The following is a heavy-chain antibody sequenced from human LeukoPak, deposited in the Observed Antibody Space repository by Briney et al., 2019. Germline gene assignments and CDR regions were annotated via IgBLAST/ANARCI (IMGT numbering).Heavy chain of an antibody. V-gene: IGHV3-33*08. D-gene: IGHD3-10*01. CDR3: AREYYYGSNSNAFDI. CDR1: GFTFDIYS. CDR2: IWHDGSDK. Sequence: PGRSLRLSCAASGFTFDIYSMHWVRQAPGKGLEWVAVIWHDGSDKYYANSVKGRFTISRDNSKNTLYVQLNSLRTEDTAVYYCAREYYYGSNSNAFDIWGQGTMVIVSS. J-gene: IGHJ3*02.